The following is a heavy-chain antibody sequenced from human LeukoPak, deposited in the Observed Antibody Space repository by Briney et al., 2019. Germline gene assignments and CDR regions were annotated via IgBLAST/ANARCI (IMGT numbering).Heavy chain of an antibody. CDR3: ARDRVLRFLEWPLMGYYFDY. Sequence: SLKVSCKAPVDTFSSYAISCGRQGLGQGLEWMGGIIPIFGTANYAQKFQGRVTITADKSTSTAYMELSSLRSEDTAVYYCARDRVLRFLEWPLMGYYFDYWGQGTLVTVSS. CDR1: VDTFSSYA. V-gene: IGHV1-69*06. J-gene: IGHJ4*02. CDR2: IIPIFGTA. D-gene: IGHD3-3*01.